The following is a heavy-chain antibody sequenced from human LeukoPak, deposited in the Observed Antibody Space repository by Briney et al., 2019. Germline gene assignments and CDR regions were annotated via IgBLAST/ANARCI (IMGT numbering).Heavy chain of an antibody. Sequence: ASVKVSCKASGYTFINYDIMWVRQATGQGLEWMGWMNSNSGNTGYAQKFQGRVTMTRDTFMSTAYMELSSLRFEDTAVYYCTRGRGGTIVRGYMDYWGQGTLVTVPS. CDR1: GYTFINYD. CDR2: MNSNSGNT. D-gene: IGHD3-10*01. J-gene: IGHJ4*02. CDR3: TRGRGGTIVRGYMDY. V-gene: IGHV1-8*01.